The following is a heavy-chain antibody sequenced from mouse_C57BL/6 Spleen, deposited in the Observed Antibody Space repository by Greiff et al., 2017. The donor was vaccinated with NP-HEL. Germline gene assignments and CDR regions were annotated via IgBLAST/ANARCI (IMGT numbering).Heavy chain of an antibody. V-gene: IGHV5-16*01. Sequence: EVQLVESEGGLVQPGSSMKLSCTASGFTFSDYYMAWVRQVPEKGLEWVANINYDGSSTYYLDSLKSRFIISRDNAKNIQYLQMSSLKSEDTATYYCARDEGEYFDYWGQGTTLTVSS. CDR1: GFTFSDYY. J-gene: IGHJ2*01. CDR2: INYDGSST. CDR3: ARDEGEYFDY.